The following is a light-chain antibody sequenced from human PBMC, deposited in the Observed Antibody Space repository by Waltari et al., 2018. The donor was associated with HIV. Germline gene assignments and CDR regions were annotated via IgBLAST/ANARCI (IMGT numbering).Light chain of an antibody. CDR3: AAWDDSLSGPV. J-gene: IGLJ3*02. V-gene: IGLV1-47*01. Sequence: QSILTQPPSTSGTPGQRVTISCSGSGSNIGSNSVSWYPLILGPAPKLLIYRHNRRPSGCPDRFAGSKAATPASLAIGGLRSEEEADYYCAAWDDSLSGPVFGGGTKLTVL. CDR1: GSNIGSNS. CDR2: RHN.